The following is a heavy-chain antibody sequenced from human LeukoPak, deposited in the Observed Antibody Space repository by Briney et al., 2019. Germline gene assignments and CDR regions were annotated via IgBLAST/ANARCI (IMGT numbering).Heavy chain of an antibody. J-gene: IGHJ4*02. Sequence: GRSLRLSCAASGFTFSSYTMHWVRQAPGKGLEWVSAISGSGGSTYYADSVKGRFTISRDNSKNTLYLQMNSLRAEDTAVYYCARIRGYSYGWYFDYWGQGTLVTVSS. D-gene: IGHD5-18*01. CDR2: ISGSGGST. CDR1: GFTFSSYT. V-gene: IGHV3-23*01. CDR3: ARIRGYSYGWYFDY.